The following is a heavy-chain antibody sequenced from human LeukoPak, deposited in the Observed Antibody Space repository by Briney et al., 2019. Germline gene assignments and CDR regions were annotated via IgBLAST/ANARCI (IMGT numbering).Heavy chain of an antibody. CDR1: GGSFSGYY. J-gene: IGHJ6*04. CDR2: INHSGST. Sequence: SETLSLTCAVYGGSFSGYYWSWIRQPPGKGLEWIGEINHSGSTNYNPSLKSRVTISVDTSKNQFALKLSSVTAADTAVYYCARLPPGGYSYGYPYYYYGMDVWGKGTTVTVSS. V-gene: IGHV4-34*01. CDR3: ARLPPGGYSYGYPYYYYGMDV. D-gene: IGHD5-18*01.